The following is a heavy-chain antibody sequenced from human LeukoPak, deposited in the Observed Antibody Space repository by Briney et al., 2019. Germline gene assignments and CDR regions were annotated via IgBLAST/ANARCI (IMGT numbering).Heavy chain of an antibody. V-gene: IGHV1-2*04. CDR2: INPNSGGR. Sequence: ASVKVSCKASGYSFTGYYIHWVRQAPGQGLEWMGWINPNSGGRSYVQKFQGWVTMTRDTSISTAYMELNSLRSNDTAVYYCARGEERNFYYYYGMDVWGQGTTVTVSS. CDR1: GYSFTGYY. J-gene: IGHJ6*02. CDR3: ARGEERNFYYYYGMDV. D-gene: IGHD1-1*01.